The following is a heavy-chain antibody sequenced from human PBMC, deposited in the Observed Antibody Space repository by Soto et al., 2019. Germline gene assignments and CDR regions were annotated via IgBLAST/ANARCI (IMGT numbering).Heavy chain of an antibody. CDR3: AKDFSNIVATIDY. CDR2: ISYDGSNK. J-gene: IGHJ4*02. CDR1: GFTFSSYG. V-gene: IGHV3-30*18. Sequence: GGSLRLSCAASGFTFSSYGMHWVRQAPGKGLEWVAVISYDGSNKYYADSVKGRFTISRDNSKNTLYLQMNSLRAEDTAVYYCAKDFSNIVATIDYWGQGTLVTVSS. D-gene: IGHD5-12*01.